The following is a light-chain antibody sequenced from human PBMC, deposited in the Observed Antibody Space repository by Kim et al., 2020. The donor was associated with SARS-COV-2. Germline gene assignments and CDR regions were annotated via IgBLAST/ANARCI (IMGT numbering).Light chain of an antibody. J-gene: IGKJ2*01. Sequence: TSVGESVAITCRASQDIINYLAWFQQRPGKAPKSLIYAASALHSGVPSKFSGSGFVTIFTLTITSLQPEDFATYYCQHYKADPYTFGQGTKVDIK. CDR1: QDIINY. V-gene: IGKV1-16*02. CDR3: QHYKADPYT. CDR2: AAS.